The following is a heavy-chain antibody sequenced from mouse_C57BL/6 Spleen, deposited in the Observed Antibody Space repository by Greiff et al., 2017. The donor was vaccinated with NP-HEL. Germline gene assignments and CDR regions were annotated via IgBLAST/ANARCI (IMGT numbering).Heavy chain of an antibody. CDR2: IYPGDGDT. CDR3: ARSSTVVATYYYAMDY. D-gene: IGHD1-1*01. J-gene: IGHJ4*01. V-gene: IGHV1-80*01. Sequence: VQLQESGAELVKPGASVKISCKASGYAFSSYWMNWVKQRPGNGLEWIGQIYPGDGDTNYNGKFKGKATLTADKSSSTAYMQLSSLTSEDSAVYFCARSSTVVATYYYAMDYWGQGTSVTVSS. CDR1: GYAFSSYW.